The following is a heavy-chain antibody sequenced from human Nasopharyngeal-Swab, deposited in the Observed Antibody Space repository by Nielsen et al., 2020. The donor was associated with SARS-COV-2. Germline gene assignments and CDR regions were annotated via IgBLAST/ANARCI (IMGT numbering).Heavy chain of an antibody. CDR2: IYYSGST. D-gene: IGHD3-22*01. V-gene: IGHV4-59*01. CDR3: AREGYYYDSSGPRGGYNYYYMDV. J-gene: IGHJ6*03. Sequence: ETLSLTCTVSGGSISSYYWSWIRQPPGKGLEWIGYIYYSGSTNYNPSLKSRVTISVDTSKNQFSLKLSSVTAADTAVYYCAREGYYYDSSGPRGGYNYYYMDVWGKGTTVTVSS. CDR1: GGSISSYY.